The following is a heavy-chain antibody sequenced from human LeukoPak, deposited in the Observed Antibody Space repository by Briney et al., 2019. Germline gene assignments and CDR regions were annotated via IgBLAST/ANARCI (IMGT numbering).Heavy chain of an antibody. CDR3: ARAGCSSTSCYLYYYYMDV. Sequence: GGSLRLSCAASGFTFSSYAMHWVRQAPGKGLEWVAVISHDGSNKYYADSVKGRFTISRDNSKNTLYLQMNSLRAEDTAVYYCARAGCSSTSCYLYYYYMDVWGKGTTVTVSS. D-gene: IGHD2-2*01. J-gene: IGHJ6*03. CDR1: GFTFSSYA. V-gene: IGHV3-30-3*01. CDR2: ISHDGSNK.